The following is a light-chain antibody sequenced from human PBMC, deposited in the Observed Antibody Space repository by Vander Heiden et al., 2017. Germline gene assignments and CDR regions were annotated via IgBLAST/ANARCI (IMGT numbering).Light chain of an antibody. V-gene: IGKV3-15*01. CDR2: GAS. CDR1: QSISSN. Sequence: EMLMTPSPATLSVSPGERATLSCRASQSISSNLAWYQQKPGQAPRLLIYGASTRATGIPARFSGSGSGTEFTLTISSLQSEDFAVYYCQQYYDWPPYTFGQGTKVEIK. CDR3: QQYYDWPPYT. J-gene: IGKJ2*01.